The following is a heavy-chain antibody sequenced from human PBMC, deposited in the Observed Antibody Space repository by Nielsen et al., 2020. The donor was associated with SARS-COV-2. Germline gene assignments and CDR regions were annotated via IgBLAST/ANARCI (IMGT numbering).Heavy chain of an antibody. D-gene: IGHD5-18*01. CDR1: GYTFTSYD. V-gene: IGHV1-8*01. CDR2: MNPNSGNT. CDR3: ARGRGYSYGYVDYYYYGMDV. J-gene: IGHJ6*02. Sequence: ASVKVFCKASGYTFTSYDINWVRQATGQGLEWMGWMNPNSGNTGYAQKLQGRVTMTRNTSISTAYMELSSLRSEDTAVYYCARGRGYSYGYVDYYYYGMDVWGQGTTVTVSS.